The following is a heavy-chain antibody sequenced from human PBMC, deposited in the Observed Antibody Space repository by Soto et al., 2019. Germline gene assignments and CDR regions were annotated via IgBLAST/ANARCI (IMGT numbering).Heavy chain of an antibody. CDR1: GFTLGSYW. J-gene: IGHJ4*02. CDR2: INQDGSEK. V-gene: IGHV3-7*05. Sequence: EVQLVASGGGLVQPGGFLSLSCAASGFTLGSYWMSWVRQAPDKGLEWVGSINQDGSEKNYVDSVKGRFTFSRDNAKNSLYLQMSSLRAEDTAVYFCARMFSGSYYLDYWGQGTLVTVSS. D-gene: IGHD1-26*01. CDR3: ARMFSGSYYLDY.